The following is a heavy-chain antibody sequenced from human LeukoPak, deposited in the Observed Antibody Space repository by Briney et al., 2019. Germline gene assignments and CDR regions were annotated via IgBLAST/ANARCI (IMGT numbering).Heavy chain of an antibody. CDR3: AKDPHPYGDSVGGYHFDY. CDR1: GFTFTDYA. Sequence: GGSLRLSCAASGFTFTDYAMNWVRQAPGKGLEWVSGISYGGDNTYYADSVKGRFTISKDNPRNTLNLALNSLRAEDTAVYYCAKDPHPYGDSVGGYHFDYWGQGTLVTVSS. V-gene: IGHV3-23*01. D-gene: IGHD4-17*01. CDR2: ISYGGDNT. J-gene: IGHJ4*02.